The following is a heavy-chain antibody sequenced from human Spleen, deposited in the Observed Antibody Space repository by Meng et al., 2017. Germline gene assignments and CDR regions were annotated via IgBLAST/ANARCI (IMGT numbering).Heavy chain of an antibody. V-gene: IGHV1-46*01. CDR3: VRWFDGRYPLDY. CDR2: IKPSGGST. J-gene: IGHJ4*02. D-gene: IGHD3-16*02. CDR1: GYTFTSYD. Sequence: ASVKVSCKASGYTFTSYDINWVRQATGQGLEWMGIIKPSGGSTSYAQKFQGRFTMTRDTSTSTVYMELSSLRSEDTAVYYCVRWFDGRYPLDYWGQGTLVTVSS.